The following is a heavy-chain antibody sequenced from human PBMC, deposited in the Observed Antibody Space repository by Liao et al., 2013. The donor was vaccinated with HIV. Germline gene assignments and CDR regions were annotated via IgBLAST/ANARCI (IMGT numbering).Heavy chain of an antibody. Sequence: QVPLQQWGAGLLKPSETLSLTCAVYGGSFSGNFWSWIRQAPGQGLEWIGEINHSGGTNCNPTLKSRVTMSVDTSKNQFSLNVTSVTAADTAVYYCARELPMVKRRRFFDSWGQGTPVTVSS. CDR2: INHSGGT. D-gene: IGHD4/OR15-4a*01. J-gene: IGHJ4*02. CDR1: GGSFSGNF. CDR3: ARELPMVKRRRFFDS. V-gene: IGHV4-34*01.